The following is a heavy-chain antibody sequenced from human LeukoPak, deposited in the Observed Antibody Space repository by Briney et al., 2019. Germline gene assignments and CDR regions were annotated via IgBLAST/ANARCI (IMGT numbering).Heavy chain of an antibody. CDR1: GFTFSSYW. V-gene: IGHV3-9*01. CDR2: ISWNSGSI. J-gene: IGHJ4*02. CDR3: AKAYYDSSGSIDY. D-gene: IGHD3-22*01. Sequence: PGGSLRLSCAASGFTFSSYWMHWVRQAPGKGLEWVSGISWNSGSIGYADSVKGRFTISRDNAKNSLYLQMNSLRAEDTASYYCAKAYYDSSGSIDYWGQGTLVTVSS.